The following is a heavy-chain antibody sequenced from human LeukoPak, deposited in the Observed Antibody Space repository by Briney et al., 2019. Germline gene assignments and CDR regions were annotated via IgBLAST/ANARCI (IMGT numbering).Heavy chain of an antibody. CDR1: GFTFSSYS. CDR2: ISSSSSTI. D-gene: IGHD3-3*01. J-gene: IGHJ3*02. Sequence: GGSLRLSCAASGFTFSSYSMNWVRQAPGKGLEWVPYISSSSSTIYYADSVKGRFTISRDNAKNSLYLQMNSLRAEDTAVYYCARLRFLEWLPPVAFDIWGQGTMVTVSS. V-gene: IGHV3-48*01. CDR3: ARLRFLEWLPPVAFDI.